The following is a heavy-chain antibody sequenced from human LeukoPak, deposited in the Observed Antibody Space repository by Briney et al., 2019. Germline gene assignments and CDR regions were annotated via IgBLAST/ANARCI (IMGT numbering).Heavy chain of an antibody. Sequence: SETLSLTCTVSGYAIISGGFSWNWIRQPPGKGLEWIGCIYDRGPAYYNPSLKSRFTISVDGPKNQFFLNVTSLTAADTAVYYCARSRQASGLFGSWGQGTLVVVSS. CDR3: ARSRQASGLFGS. J-gene: IGHJ5*01. D-gene: IGHD3-10*01. V-gene: IGHV4-30-2*01. CDR2: IYDRGPA. CDR1: GYAIISGGFS.